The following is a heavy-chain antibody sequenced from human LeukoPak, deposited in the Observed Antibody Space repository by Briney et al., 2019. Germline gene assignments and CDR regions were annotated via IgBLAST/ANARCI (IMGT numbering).Heavy chain of an antibody. J-gene: IGHJ4*02. CDR1: GFTFSSYA. D-gene: IGHD6-13*01. V-gene: IGHV3-23*01. CDR3: AKYYSSSWIYYFDY. Sequence: GGSLRLSCAGCGFTFSSYAMSWVRQAPGKGLDWVTAISGSGGSTYYADSVKGRFTISRDNSKNTLYLQMNSLRAEDTAVYYCAKYYSSSWIYYFDYWGQGTLVTVSS. CDR2: ISGSGGST.